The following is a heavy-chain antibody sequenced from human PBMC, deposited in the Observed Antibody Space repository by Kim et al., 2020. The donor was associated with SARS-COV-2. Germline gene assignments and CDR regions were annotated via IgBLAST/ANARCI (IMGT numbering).Heavy chain of an antibody. CDR1: GFIFSDYA. CDR3: ARGPLRPNEWLL. D-gene: IGHD3-3*01. J-gene: IGHJ6*04. CDR2: ISRTGDYI. V-gene: IGHV3-21*01. Sequence: GGSLRLSCAASGFIFSDYAMNWVRRAPGKGLEWVSTISRTGDYIYYADSLKGRYTISRDNAKNSLYLQMTNLRADDTAVYYCARGPLRPNEWLLWGDGTTVTVSS.